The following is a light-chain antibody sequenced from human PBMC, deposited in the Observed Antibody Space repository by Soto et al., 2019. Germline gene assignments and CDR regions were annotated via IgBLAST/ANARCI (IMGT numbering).Light chain of an antibody. CDR1: QGIGDT. Sequence: VMTQSPATLSVSPGEGVTLSCRASQGIGDTVAWYQHIPGQTPRLLIDDISTRATGVPARCSGSRSGPECTLTINSLQSEDVAIYYCQPYNNWPLTFGGGTKVDIK. CDR3: QPYNNWPLT. J-gene: IGKJ4*01. V-gene: IGKV3-15*01. CDR2: DIS.